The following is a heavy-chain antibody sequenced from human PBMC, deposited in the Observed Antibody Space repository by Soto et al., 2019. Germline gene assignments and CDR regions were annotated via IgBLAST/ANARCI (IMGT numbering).Heavy chain of an antibody. CDR3: AIRRAYRNSWYYFDS. V-gene: IGHV1-69-2*01. CDR2: VDPEDGQT. CDR1: GYTFTDNY. D-gene: IGHD1-7*01. Sequence: ASVKVSCKVSGYTFTDNYIHWVQQVPGRGLEWMGLVDPEDGQTAYAEKFQGRVTLSADTSTDTAYMQLSGLKSEDTAVYYCAIRRAYRNSWYYFDSWGQGTLVTVSS. J-gene: IGHJ4*02.